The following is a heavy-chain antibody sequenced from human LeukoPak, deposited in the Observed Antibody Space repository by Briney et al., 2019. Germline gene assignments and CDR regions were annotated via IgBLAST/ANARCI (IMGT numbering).Heavy chain of an antibody. Sequence: SETLSLTCAVYGGSFSGYYWSWIRQPPEKGLEWIGEINHSGSTNYNPSLKSRVTISVDTSKNQFSLKLSSVTAADTAVYYCARGGRLRSITFDYWGQGTLVTVSS. D-gene: IGHD4-17*01. CDR3: ARGGRLRSITFDY. CDR1: GGSFSGYY. J-gene: IGHJ4*02. V-gene: IGHV4-34*01. CDR2: INHSGST.